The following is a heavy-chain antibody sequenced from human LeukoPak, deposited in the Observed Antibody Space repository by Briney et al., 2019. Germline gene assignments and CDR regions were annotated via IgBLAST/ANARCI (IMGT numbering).Heavy chain of an antibody. D-gene: IGHD3-10*01. Sequence: PGGSLRLSCAASGFTFSSYGVHWVRQAPGKRLEWVAVIWTDGSNIYYTDSVKGRFTISRDNSKNTVYLQMNSLRAEDTAVYYCARERYGSGDRYFDYWGQGTLVTVSS. CDR3: ARERYGSGDRYFDY. CDR1: GFTFSSYG. CDR2: IWTDGSNI. V-gene: IGHV3-33*01. J-gene: IGHJ4*02.